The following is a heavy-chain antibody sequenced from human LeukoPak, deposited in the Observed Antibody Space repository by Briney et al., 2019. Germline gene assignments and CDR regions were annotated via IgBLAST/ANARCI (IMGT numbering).Heavy chain of an antibody. D-gene: IGHD6-6*01. J-gene: IGHJ4*02. CDR3: ASTTDSSSSVDHFDY. V-gene: IGHV4-4*07. Sequence: SETLSLTCTVSGGSISSYYWSWIRQPAGEGLEWIGRIYTSGSTNYNPSLKSRVTMSVDTSKNQFSLKLSSVTAADTAVYYCASTTDSSSSVDHFDYWGQGTLVTVSS. CDR2: IYTSGST. CDR1: GGSISSYY.